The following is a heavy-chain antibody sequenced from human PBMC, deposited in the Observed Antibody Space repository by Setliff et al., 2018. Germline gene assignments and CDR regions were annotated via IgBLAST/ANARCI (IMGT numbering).Heavy chain of an antibody. D-gene: IGHD3-10*01. CDR3: VKLVPQAISSDP. CDR1: GFAFTSST. V-gene: IGHV3-21*03. CDR2: ISGRSDYI. Sequence: GGSLRLSCAASGFAFTSSTMNWVRQSPGKSLEWVSSISGRSDYINYLDSVKGRFTISRDNSKNTLYLQMNSLKTEDTAVYYCVKLVPQAISSDPWGQGTLVTVSS. J-gene: IGHJ5*02.